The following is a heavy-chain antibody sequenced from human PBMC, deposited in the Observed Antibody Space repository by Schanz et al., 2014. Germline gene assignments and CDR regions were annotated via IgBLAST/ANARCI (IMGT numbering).Heavy chain of an antibody. J-gene: IGHJ4*02. CDR1: GFTFSTYW. Sequence: EVQLVESGGGLVQPGGSLRLSCAASGFTFSTYWMHWVRQAPGKGLVWVSAITGSGSKTYYADSVKGRFTIARDNSKNTLFLQMDSLRVEDTAVYYCMAMGRNTSHYFDHWGQGTRVTVSS. D-gene: IGHD1-1*01. CDR2: ITGSGSKT. CDR3: MAMGRNTSHYFDH. V-gene: IGHV3-23*04.